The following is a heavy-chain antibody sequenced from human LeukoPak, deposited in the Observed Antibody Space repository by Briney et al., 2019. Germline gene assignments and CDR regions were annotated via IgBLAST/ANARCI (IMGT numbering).Heavy chain of an antibody. CDR3: AREGTVRWFDP. Sequence: PSETLSLTCNVSGYSISSGYYWSWIRQAPGQRLEWIGSIYHSGYTNYNPSLKSRVTISVDTSKNQFSLKLRSVTAADTAVYNCAREGTVRWFDPWGQGTLVIVSS. CDR1: GYSISSGYY. D-gene: IGHD1-14*01. CDR2: IYHSGYT. V-gene: IGHV4-38-2*02. J-gene: IGHJ5*02.